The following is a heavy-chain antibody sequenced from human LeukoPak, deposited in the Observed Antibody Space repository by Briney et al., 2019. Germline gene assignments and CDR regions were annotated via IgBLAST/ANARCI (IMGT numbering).Heavy chain of an antibody. CDR2: ISGSCGST. V-gene: IGHV3-23*01. D-gene: IGHD3-10*01. J-gene: IGHJ4*02. Sequence: GGSLRLSCAASGFTFSSYAMSWVRQAPGKGLEWVSAISGSCGSTYYADAVKGRFTIPRDNSKNTLYLQMNSLRAEDTAIYYCASLYGSGSYWGQGTLVTVSS. CDR3: ASLYGSGSY. CDR1: GFTFSSYA.